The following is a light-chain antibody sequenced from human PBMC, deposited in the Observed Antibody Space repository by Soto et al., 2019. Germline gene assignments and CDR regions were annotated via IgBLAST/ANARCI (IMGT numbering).Light chain of an antibody. Sequence: QSVLTQPPSASGSPGQSVTISCTGTSSDVGGYNYVSWYQQHPGRAPKLMIYEVSKRPSGVPDRFSGSKSGNTASLTVSGLHAEDEADYYCNSYAGSNIVFGTGTKVTVL. CDR1: SSDVGGYNY. J-gene: IGLJ1*01. CDR2: EVS. V-gene: IGLV2-8*01. CDR3: NSYAGSNIV.